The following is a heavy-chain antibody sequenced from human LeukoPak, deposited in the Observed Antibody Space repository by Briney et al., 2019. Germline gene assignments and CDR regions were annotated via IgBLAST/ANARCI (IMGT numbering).Heavy chain of an antibody. J-gene: IGHJ4*02. D-gene: IGHD5-18*01. V-gene: IGHV3-7*01. CDR3: AREGYSYLVYYFDY. CDR2: IKQDGSEK. Sequence: PGGSLRLSCAASGFTFSSYWMSWVRQAPGKGLEWVANIKQDGSEKYYVDSVKGRFTISRDNAKNSLYLQMNSLRAEDTAVYYCAREGYSYLVYYFDYWGQGTPVTVSS. CDR1: GFTFSSYW.